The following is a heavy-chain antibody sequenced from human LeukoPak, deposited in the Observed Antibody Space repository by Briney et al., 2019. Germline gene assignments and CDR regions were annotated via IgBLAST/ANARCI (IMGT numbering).Heavy chain of an antibody. CDR1: GVSISSSNW. CDR2: IYHSGST. D-gene: IGHD6-6*01. CDR3: ARDSSSSGPDAFDI. V-gene: IGHV4-4*02. Sequence: KTSETLPLTCAVSGVSISSSNWWSWVRQPPGKGLEWIGEIYHSGSTNYNPSLKSRVTISVDKSKNQFSLKLSSVTAADTAVYYCARDSSSSGPDAFDIWGQGTMVTVSS. J-gene: IGHJ3*02.